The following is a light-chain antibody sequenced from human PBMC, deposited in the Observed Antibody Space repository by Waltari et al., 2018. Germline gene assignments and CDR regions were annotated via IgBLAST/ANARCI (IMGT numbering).Light chain of an antibody. V-gene: IGKV3-15*01. J-gene: IGKJ1*01. Sequence: PPPRARPRVRPPFALHPHPPGQPPRPLIQGAPPRAPGIPAMFSVSGSETDFTLTISSLQSEDFAVYHCQQYSEWPRTFGQGTMVEIK. CDR1: PRVRPP. CDR3: QQYSEWPRT. CDR2: GAP.